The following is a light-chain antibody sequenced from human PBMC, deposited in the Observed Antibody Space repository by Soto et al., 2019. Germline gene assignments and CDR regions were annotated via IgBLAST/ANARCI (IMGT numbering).Light chain of an antibody. Sequence: EIVLTQSPGTLSLSPGEGATLSCRASQSVSSSYLAWYQQKPGQAPRLLIYAASSRATGIPDRFSGTGSGTDFTLTISRLEPEDFAVYYCQQYSSSRTFGQGTKV. CDR3: QQYSSSRT. V-gene: IGKV3-20*01. CDR1: QSVSSSY. J-gene: IGKJ1*01. CDR2: AAS.